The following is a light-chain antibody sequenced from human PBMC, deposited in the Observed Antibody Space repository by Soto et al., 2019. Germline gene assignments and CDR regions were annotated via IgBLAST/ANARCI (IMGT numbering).Light chain of an antibody. CDR2: AAS. V-gene: IGKV1-39*01. Sequence: DIQMTQSPSSLSASVGDRVTITCRASQSISSYLNWYQHKPGKAPKLLIYAASNLQSGVPSRFSGSGSGTDFTLTVSSLQPEDFATYYCQQSYSTPRTFGQGTKVDIK. CDR1: QSISSY. J-gene: IGKJ1*01. CDR3: QQSYSTPRT.